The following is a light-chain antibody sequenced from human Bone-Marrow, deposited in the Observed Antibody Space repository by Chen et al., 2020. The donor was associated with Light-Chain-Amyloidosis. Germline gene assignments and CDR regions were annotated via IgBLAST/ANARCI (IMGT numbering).Light chain of an antibody. J-gene: IGLJ2*01. V-gene: IGLV3-25*03. Sequence: SSELTQPPPVPVSPVQTARITCSGDDLPTKYAYWYQQKPGQAPVLVIHRDTERPSGISERFSGSSSGTTATLTISGVQAEDEADYHCQSADSSGTYEVIFGGGTKLTVL. CDR3: QSADSSGTYEVI. CDR1: DLPTKY. CDR2: RDT.